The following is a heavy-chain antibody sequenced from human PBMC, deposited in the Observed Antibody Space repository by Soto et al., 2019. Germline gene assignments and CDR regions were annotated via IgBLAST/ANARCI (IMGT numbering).Heavy chain of an antibody. CDR1: GGSVSSGRYY. V-gene: IGHV4-61*01. J-gene: IGHJ6*02. Sequence: QVQLQESGPGLVKPSETLSLTCTVSGGSVSSGRYYWSWIRQPPGKGLEWIGYINYSGSTNYNPSLESRATISEETSKSQFSLKLSSVTAADTAVYYCAREEYYDGMDVWGQGTTVTVSS. CDR3: AREEYYDGMDV. CDR2: INYSGST.